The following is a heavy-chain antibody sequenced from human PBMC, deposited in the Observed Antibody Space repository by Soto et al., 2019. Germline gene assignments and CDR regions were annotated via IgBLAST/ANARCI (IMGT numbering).Heavy chain of an antibody. CDR3: AKDTGSFDYRPSSDYNYIMDV. J-gene: IGHJ6*02. D-gene: IGHD6-6*01. CDR2: VLDDGSNE. Sequence: QVQLVESGGAVVQPGRSLRLSCAASGFTFSTYAIHWVRQAPGKGLDWVAVVLDDGSNEYYTDSVKGRFTISRDNSKNMIYLQMSSLRPGDTAVYYCAKDTGSFDYRPSSDYNYIMDVWGQGTTVTVSS. CDR1: GFTFSTYA. V-gene: IGHV3-30*18.